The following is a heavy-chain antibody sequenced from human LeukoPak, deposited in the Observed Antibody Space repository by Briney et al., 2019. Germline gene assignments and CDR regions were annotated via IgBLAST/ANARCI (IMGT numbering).Heavy chain of an antibody. Sequence: SETLSLTCTVSGYSISSGYYWGWIRQPPGKGLEWIGSIYHSGSTYYNPSLKSRVTISVDTSKNQFSLKLSSVTAADTAVYYCAREIVVAPAAYDYWGQGTLVTVSS. CDR3: AREIVVAPAAYDY. CDR2: IYHSGST. J-gene: IGHJ4*02. CDR1: GYSISSGYY. V-gene: IGHV4-38-2*02. D-gene: IGHD2-2*01.